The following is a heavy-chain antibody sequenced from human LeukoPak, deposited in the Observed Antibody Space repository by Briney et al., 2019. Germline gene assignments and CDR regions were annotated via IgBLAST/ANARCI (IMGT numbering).Heavy chain of an antibody. D-gene: IGHD2-2*01. J-gene: IGHJ5*02. CDR1: GGSFSGYY. CDR3: ARAGRYCSSTSCYPYNWFDP. V-gene: IGHV4-34*01. Sequence: SETLSLTCAVYGGSFSGYYWSWIRQPPGKGLEWIGEINHSGSTNYNPSLKSRVTISVDTSKNQFSLKLSSVTAADTAVYYCARAGRYCSSTSCYPYNWFDPWGQGTLVTVSS. CDR2: INHSGST.